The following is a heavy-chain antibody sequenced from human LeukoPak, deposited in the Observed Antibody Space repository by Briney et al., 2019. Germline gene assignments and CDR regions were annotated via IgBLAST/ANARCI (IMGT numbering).Heavy chain of an antibody. V-gene: IGHV4-34*01. D-gene: IGHD3-3*01. CDR3: AGGVADFGVVTDVYFDY. CDR2: INHSGST. Sequence: PSETLSLACAVYGGSFSGYYWSWIRQPPGKGLEWIGEINHSGSTNYNPSLKSRVTISVDTSKNQFSLKLSSVTAADTAVYYCAGGVADFGVVTDVYFDYWGQGTLVTVSS. CDR1: GGSFSGYY. J-gene: IGHJ4*02.